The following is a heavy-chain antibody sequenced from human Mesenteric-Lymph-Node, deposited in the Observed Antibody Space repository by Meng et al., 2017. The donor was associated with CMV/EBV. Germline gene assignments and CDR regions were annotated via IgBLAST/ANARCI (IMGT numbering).Heavy chain of an antibody. CDR3: AREVYCSSTSCSRVFDY. CDR1: VGSFSGCY. D-gene: IGHD2-2*01. Sequence: YVGSFSGCYWSWIRQSPGKGLEWIVEINHSVSTNYNPSLKSRVTISVDTSKNQFSLKLSSVTAADTAVYYCAREVYCSSTSCSRVFDYWGQGTLVTVSS. V-gene: IGHV4-34*01. J-gene: IGHJ4*02. CDR2: INHSVST.